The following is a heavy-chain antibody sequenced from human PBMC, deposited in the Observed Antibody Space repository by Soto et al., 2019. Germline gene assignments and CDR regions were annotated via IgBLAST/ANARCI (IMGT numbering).Heavy chain of an antibody. Sequence: QVQLVQSGAEVKKPGASVKVSCQASGYTFTSYAMHWVRQAPGQRLEWMGWINAGNGNTKYSQKFQGRVTITRDTSASTAYMELSSLRSEDTAVYYCASESYVASVDYWGQGTLVTVSS. V-gene: IGHV1-3*01. D-gene: IGHD3-10*01. CDR3: ASESYVASVDY. J-gene: IGHJ4*02. CDR2: INAGNGNT. CDR1: GYTFTSYA.